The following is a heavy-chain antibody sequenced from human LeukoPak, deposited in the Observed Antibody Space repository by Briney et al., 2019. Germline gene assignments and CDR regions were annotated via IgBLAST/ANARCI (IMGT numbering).Heavy chain of an antibody. Sequence: GGSLRLSCAASGYSVSSNYMSWLRQAPGKGLEWVSIIYSNGGTAYADSVKGRFTFSRDNSKNTLYLQMNSLRVEDTAVYYCASGDRRDPVGYWGQGTLVTVSS. CDR2: IYSNGGT. CDR1: GYSVSSNY. D-gene: IGHD7-27*01. CDR3: ASGDRRDPVGY. J-gene: IGHJ4*02. V-gene: IGHV3-66*01.